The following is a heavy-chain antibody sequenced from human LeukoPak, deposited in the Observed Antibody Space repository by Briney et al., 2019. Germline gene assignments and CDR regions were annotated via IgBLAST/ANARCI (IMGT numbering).Heavy chain of an antibody. CDR3: ARDLGTSGWYTFDF. J-gene: IGHJ5*01. V-gene: IGHV6-1*01. CDR1: GDSVSSNNGA. D-gene: IGHD6-19*01. Sequence: SQTLSLTCAISGDSVSSNNGAWNWVRQSPSGGLEWLGRTYYRSKWYDEYADSVKGRVTISPDTSKNQFSLHVYSVTPEDTAVYCARDLGTSGWYTFDFWGQGTLVTVSS. CDR2: TYYRSKWYD.